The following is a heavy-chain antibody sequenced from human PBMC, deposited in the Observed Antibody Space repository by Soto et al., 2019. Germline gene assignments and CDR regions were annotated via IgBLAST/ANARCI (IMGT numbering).Heavy chain of an antibody. V-gene: IGHV3-53*01. CDR2: LYSGGSS. Sequence: EVQLVESGGGLVRPGGSLRLSCGVSGFIVSRSYMTWVRQAPGKGLEWVSSLYSGGSSYYSDSVKGRFTISRDNSENTLSLQMNSLRAEDTAVYYCAILGYFEDSGYSYFDSWGHGTLVTVSS. J-gene: IGHJ5*01. CDR1: GFIVSRSY. CDR3: AILGYFEDSGYSYFDS. D-gene: IGHD3-22*01.